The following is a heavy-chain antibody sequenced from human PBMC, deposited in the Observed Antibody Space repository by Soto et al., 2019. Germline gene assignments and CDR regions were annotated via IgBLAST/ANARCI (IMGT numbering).Heavy chain of an antibody. J-gene: IGHJ6*02. D-gene: IGHD6-6*01. CDR2: INPNSGGT. CDR1: GYTFTGYY. CDR3: ARVTEARYYYYGMGV. V-gene: IGHV1-2*02. Sequence: XSVKVSCKASGYTFTGYYMHWVRQAPGQGLEWMGWINPNSGGTNYAQKFQGRVTMTRDTSITTAYMELSRLRSDDTAVYYCARVTEARYYYYGMGVWGQGTTVTVSS.